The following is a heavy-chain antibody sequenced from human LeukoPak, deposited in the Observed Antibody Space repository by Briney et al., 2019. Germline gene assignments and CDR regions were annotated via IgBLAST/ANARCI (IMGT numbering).Heavy chain of an antibody. CDR3: ASRDGYNFNSFDY. D-gene: IGHD5-24*01. V-gene: IGHV1-69*05. J-gene: IGHJ4*02. Sequence: SVKVSCKASGGTFSSYAISWVRQAPGQGLEWMGGIIPIFGTANHAQKFQGRVTITTDESTSTAYMELSSLRSEDTAVYYCASRDGYNFNSFDYWGQGTLVTVSS. CDR1: GGTFSSYA. CDR2: IIPIFGTA.